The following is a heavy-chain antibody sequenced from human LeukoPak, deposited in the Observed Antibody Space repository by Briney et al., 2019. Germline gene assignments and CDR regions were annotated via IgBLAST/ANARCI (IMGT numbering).Heavy chain of an antibody. V-gene: IGHV3-7*01. CDR1: GFTFSDYW. D-gene: IGHD5-24*01. J-gene: IGHJ4*02. CDR2: IKQDGSEK. CDR3: ARPDDYGEY. Sequence: GGSLRLSCAASGFTFSDYWMGWVRQAPGKGLEWVANIKQDGSEKYYVDSVKGRFTISRDNAKNSLYLQMNSLRAEDTAVYYCARPDDYGEYWGQGTLVTVSS.